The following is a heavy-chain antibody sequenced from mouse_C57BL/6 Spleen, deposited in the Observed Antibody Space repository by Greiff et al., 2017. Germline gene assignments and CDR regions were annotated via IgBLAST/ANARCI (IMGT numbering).Heavy chain of an antibody. V-gene: IGHV1-76*01. D-gene: IGHD2-3*01. CDR1: GYTFTDYY. J-gene: IGHJ2*01. CDR2: IYPGSGNT. CDR3: ARVEDGYFDY. Sequence: QVQLQQSGAELVRPGASVKLSCKASGYTFTDYYINWVKQRPGQGLEWIARIYPGSGNTYYNEKFKGKATLTAEKSSSTAYMQLSSLTSEDSAVYFCARVEDGYFDYWGQGTTLTVSS.